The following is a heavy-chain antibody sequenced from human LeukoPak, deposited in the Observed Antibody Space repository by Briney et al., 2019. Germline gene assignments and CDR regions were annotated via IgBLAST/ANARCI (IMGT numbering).Heavy chain of an antibody. Sequence: ASVKVSCKASGYTFTGYYMHWVQQAPGQGLEWMGWINPNSGGTNYAQKFQGRVTMTRDTSISTAYMELSRLRSDDTAVYYCARDFPRYCSGGSCYSFGYWGQGTLVTVSS. J-gene: IGHJ4*02. V-gene: IGHV1-2*02. CDR3: ARDFPRYCSGGSCYSFGY. D-gene: IGHD2-15*01. CDR1: GYTFTGYY. CDR2: INPNSGGT.